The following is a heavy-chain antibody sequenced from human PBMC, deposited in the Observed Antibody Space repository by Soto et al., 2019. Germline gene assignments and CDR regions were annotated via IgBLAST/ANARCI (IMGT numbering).Heavy chain of an antibody. J-gene: IGHJ3*02. Sequence: GGSLRLSCAVPGGIFHGYGMHWVRQAPGKGLEWVAVIRYDGSNEDYADSVKGRFTISRDNSKNTLYLQMNSLRAEDTAVYYCAREYPSITIFGVVTAEAFDIWGQGTMVTVSS. V-gene: IGHV3-30*02. D-gene: IGHD3-3*01. CDR2: IRYDGSNE. CDR1: GGIFHGYG. CDR3: AREYPSITIFGVVTAEAFDI.